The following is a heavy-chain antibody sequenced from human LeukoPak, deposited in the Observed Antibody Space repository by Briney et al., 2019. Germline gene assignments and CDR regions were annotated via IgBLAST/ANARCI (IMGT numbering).Heavy chain of an antibody. CDR3: ARRSSIAAASTGAFDI. D-gene: IGHD6-13*01. CDR1: GGSISNYY. V-gene: IGHV4-59*08. J-gene: IGHJ3*02. Sequence: SETLSLTCTVSGGSISNYYWSWIRQPPGKGLEWIGYIYYSGSTNYNPSLKSRVTISVDTSKNQFSLKLSSVTAADTAVYYCARRSSIAAASTGAFDIWGQGTMVTVSS. CDR2: IYYSGST.